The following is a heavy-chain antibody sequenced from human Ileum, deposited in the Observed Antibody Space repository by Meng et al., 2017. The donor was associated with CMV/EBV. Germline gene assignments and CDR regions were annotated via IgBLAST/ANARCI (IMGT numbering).Heavy chain of an antibody. CDR2: ISGTGDTT. CDR1: GFTFSTYA. CDR3: AKDPQDIVVVPDY. Sequence: GESLKISCAASGFTFSTYAMSWVRQAPGKGLEWVSSISGTGDTTYYADPVKGRFTVSRDNSKNTVYLQMNSLRAEDTAVYYCAKDPQDIVVVPDYWGQGTLVTVSS. J-gene: IGHJ4*02. V-gene: IGHV3-23*01. D-gene: IGHD2-2*01.